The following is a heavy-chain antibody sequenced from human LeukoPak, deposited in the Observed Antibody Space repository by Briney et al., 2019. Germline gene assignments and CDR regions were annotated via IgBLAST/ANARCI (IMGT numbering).Heavy chain of an antibody. J-gene: IGHJ4*02. CDR3: ARVDYYDSSGYYPHVDGGIDY. CDR1: GFTFSSSV. D-gene: IGHD3-22*01. Sequence: GGPLRLSCAASGFTFSSSVMHWVRQAPGKGLEWVAFIHHDENNKHHADSVEGRFTISRDNSKNTLYLQMNSLRAEDTAVYYCARVDYYDSSGYYPHVDGGIDYWGQGTLVTVSS. CDR2: IHHDENNK. V-gene: IGHV3-30*02.